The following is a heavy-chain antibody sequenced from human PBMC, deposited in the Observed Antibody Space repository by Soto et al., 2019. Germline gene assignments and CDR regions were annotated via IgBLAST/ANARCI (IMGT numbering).Heavy chain of an antibody. J-gene: IGHJ4*02. D-gene: IGHD6-13*01. CDR3: ARDSWYFDV. V-gene: IGHV3-74*01. Sequence: GGSLILSCGASGFPFTTFWMHWVRHVPGKGLVWVSRIDTSGTSTSYADSVKGRFTISRDNAKSTVTLQMNSLRAEDTGVYYCARDSWYFDVWSQGARVTVS. CDR2: IDTSGTST. CDR1: GFPFTTFW.